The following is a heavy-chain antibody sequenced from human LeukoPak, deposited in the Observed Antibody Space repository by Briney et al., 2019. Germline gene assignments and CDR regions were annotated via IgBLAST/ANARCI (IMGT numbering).Heavy chain of an antibody. D-gene: IGHD1-26*01. V-gene: IGHV3-53*01. CDR1: GFTFSSYA. J-gene: IGHJ4*02. CDR2: IYSGGST. Sequence: PGRSLRLSCAASGFTFSSYAMLWVRQAPGKGLEWVSVIYSGGSTYYADSVKGRFTISRDNSKNTLYLQMNSLRAEDTAVYYCARAGYYSHYFDYWGQGTLVTVSS. CDR3: ARAGYYSHYFDY.